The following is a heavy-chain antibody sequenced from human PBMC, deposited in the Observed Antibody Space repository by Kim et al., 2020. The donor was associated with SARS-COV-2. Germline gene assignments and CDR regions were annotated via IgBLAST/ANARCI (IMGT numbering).Heavy chain of an antibody. Sequence: GGSLRLSCAASGFTFSSYAMSWVRQAPGKGLEWVSAISGSGGSTYYADSVKGRFTISRDNSKSTLYLQMNSLRAEDTAVYYCAKDLNSITMVRGVIIRAPWGQGTLVTVSS. CDR2: ISGSGGST. D-gene: IGHD3-10*01. J-gene: IGHJ5*02. CDR3: AKDLNSITMVRGVIIRAP. V-gene: IGHV3-23*01. CDR1: GFTFSSYA.